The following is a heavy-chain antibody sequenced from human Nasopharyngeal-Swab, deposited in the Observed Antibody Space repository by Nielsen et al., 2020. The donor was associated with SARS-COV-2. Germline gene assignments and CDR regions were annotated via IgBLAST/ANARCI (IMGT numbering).Heavy chain of an antibody. D-gene: IGHD4/OR15-4a*01. V-gene: IGHV3-23*01. CDR2: ISGSGGST. CDR3: AKEGTISCFDY. J-gene: IGHJ4*02. CDR1: GFTFSSYA. Sequence: GESLKISCAASGFTFSSYAMSWVRQAPGKGLEWVSAISGSGGSTYYADSVKGRFTISRENSKNTLYLQMNSLRAEDTAVYYCAKEGTISCFDYWGQGTLVTVSS.